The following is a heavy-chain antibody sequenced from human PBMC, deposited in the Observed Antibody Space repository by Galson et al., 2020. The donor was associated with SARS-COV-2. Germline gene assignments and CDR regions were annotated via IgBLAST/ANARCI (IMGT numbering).Heavy chain of an antibody. Sequence: SETLSLTCAVYGGSFSGYYWSWIRQHPGKGLEWIGEINHSGSTNYNPSLKSRVTISVDTSKNQFSLKLSSVTAADTAVYYCARGRTSSGYYGYWGQGTLVTVSS. CDR1: GGSFSGYY. CDR3: ARGRTSSGYYGY. V-gene: IGHV4-34*01. J-gene: IGHJ4*02. D-gene: IGHD3-22*01. CDR2: INHSGST.